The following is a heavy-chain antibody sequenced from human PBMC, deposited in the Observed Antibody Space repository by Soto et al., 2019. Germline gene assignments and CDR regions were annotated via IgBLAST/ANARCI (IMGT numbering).Heavy chain of an antibody. CDR2: IYHSDTT. J-gene: IGHJ4*02. CDR1: GESIVGLPY. Sequence: QVQLQESSPGLVKPSGTLSLTCSVSGESIVGLPYWNWIRQSPGQGLEWLGHIYHSDTTTYNPSFKSRVSMSVDTSKNQFSLTPNSVTTADTAVYYCARSQFGSFYRKYFDSWGPGIRVAVSS. V-gene: IGHV4-59*11. D-gene: IGHD1-26*01. CDR3: ARSQFGSFYRKYFDS.